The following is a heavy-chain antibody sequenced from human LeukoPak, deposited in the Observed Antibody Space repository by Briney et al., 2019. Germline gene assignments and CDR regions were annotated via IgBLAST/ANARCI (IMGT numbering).Heavy chain of an antibody. CDR2: QDANNQ. V-gene: IGHV3-30-3*01. CDR3: ARDDRGYSGFHFDH. Sequence: GGSLRLSCAASGFTFRSYAMSWVRQAPGKGLEWLAVQDANNQYYTDSVKGRFTVSRDNSKNTLYLQMNSLRAEDTAVYYCARDDRGYSGFHFDHWGQGTLVTVSS. D-gene: IGHD5-12*01. CDR1: GFTFRSYA. J-gene: IGHJ4*02.